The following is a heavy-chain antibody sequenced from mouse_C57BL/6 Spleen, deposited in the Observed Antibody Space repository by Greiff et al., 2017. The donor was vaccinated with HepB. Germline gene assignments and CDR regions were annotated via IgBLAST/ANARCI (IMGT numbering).Heavy chain of an antibody. CDR2: IDPSDSET. CDR1: GYTFTSYW. D-gene: IGHD2-5*01. V-gene: IGHV1-52*01. CDR3: ARSGYSNYYAMDY. Sequence: QVQLQQPGAELVRPGSSVKLSCKASGYTFTSYWMHWVKQRPIQGLEWIGNIDPSDSETHYNQKFKDKATLTVDKSSSTAYMQLSSLTSEDSAVYYCARSGYSNYYAMDYWGQGTSVTVSS. J-gene: IGHJ4*01.